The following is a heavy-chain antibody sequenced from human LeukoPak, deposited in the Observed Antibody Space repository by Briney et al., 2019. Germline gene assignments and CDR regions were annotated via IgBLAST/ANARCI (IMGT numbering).Heavy chain of an antibody. V-gene: IGHV4-59*01. D-gene: IGHD3-3*01. CDR2: IYYSGST. J-gene: IGHJ6*03. Sequence: PSDTLSLICTVSGGSISSYYWRWMPQPPEKALECIGYIYYSGSTNYNPSLKSRVTISVDTSKNQFSLKLSSVTAADTAVYYCARDFLVDDFWDPPHYMDVWGKGTTVTVSS. CDR3: ARDFLVDDFWDPPHYMDV. CDR1: GGSISSYY.